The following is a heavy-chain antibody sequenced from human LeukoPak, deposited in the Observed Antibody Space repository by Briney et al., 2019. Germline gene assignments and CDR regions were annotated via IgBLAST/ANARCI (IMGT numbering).Heavy chain of an antibody. V-gene: IGHV7-4-1*02. J-gene: IGHJ4*02. CDR1: GYTFTSYA. D-gene: IGHD2-15*01. CDR2: INTNTGNP. CDR3: ARVGCSGGSCYSGVFDY. Sequence: GASVRVSCKASGYTFTSYAMNWVRQAPGQGLEWMGWINTNTGNPTYAQGFTGRFFFSLDTSVSTAYLQISSLKAEATAVYYCARVGCSGGSCYSGVFDYWGQGTLVTVSS.